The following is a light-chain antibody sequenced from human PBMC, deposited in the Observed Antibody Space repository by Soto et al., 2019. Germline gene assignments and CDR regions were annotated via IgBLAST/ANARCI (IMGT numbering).Light chain of an antibody. J-gene: IGKJ2*01. CDR2: GAS. CDR1: QSVSSN. V-gene: IGKV3-15*01. CDR3: QQYNNWPYT. Sequence: EIVMTQSPATLSVSPGERATLSCRASQSVSSNLAWYQPKPGQAPRLLIYGASTRATGLPARFSGSGSGTYFTLTISSLQSEDFAVYYCQQYNNWPYTFGQGTKLEIK.